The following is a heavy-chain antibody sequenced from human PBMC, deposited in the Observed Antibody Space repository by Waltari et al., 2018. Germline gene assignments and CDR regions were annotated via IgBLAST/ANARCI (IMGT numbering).Heavy chain of an antibody. CDR3: ARSRIQLYGMDV. V-gene: IGHV4-59*01. Sequence: QVQLQESGPGLVKPSETLSLTCTVPGGSISSSYWSWIRQPPGKGLEWIGYICYSGSTNYNPSLKSRVTISVDTSKNQFSLKLSSVTAADTAVYYCARSRIQLYGMDVWGQGTTVTVSS. CDR1: GGSISSSY. D-gene: IGHD5-18*01. CDR2: ICYSGST. J-gene: IGHJ6*02.